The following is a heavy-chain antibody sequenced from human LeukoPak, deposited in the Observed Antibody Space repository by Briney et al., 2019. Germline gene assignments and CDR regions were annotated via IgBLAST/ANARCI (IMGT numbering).Heavy chain of an antibody. CDR1: GFTFSSYG. CDR3: AELGITMIGGV. Sequence: GGSLRLSCTAAGFTFSSYGMSWVRQAPGKGLEWVSYISSSGSTIYYADSVKGRFTISRDNAKNSLYLQMNSLRAEDTAVYYCAELGITMIGGVWGKGTTVTISS. J-gene: IGHJ6*04. V-gene: IGHV3-48*04. D-gene: IGHD3-10*02. CDR2: ISSSGSTI.